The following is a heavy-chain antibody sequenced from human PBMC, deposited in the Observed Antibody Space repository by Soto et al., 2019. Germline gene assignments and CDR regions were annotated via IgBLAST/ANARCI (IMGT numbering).Heavy chain of an antibody. Sequence: GGSLRLSCAASGFTFSSYTMVWVRQAPGRGLEWVSGISGTGGNTYYADSVKGRFTISRDNSKNTLYLQMNTLRAEDTAVYYCAKGLSVVLIRYYDYWGQGALVTVSS. CDR1: GFTFSSYT. CDR3: AKGLSVVLIRYYDY. D-gene: IGHD2-8*01. V-gene: IGHV3-23*01. CDR2: ISGTGGNT. J-gene: IGHJ4*02.